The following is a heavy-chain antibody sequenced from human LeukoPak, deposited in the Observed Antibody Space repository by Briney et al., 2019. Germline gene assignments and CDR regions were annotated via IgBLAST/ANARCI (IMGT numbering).Heavy chain of an antibody. CDR1: GYSFTSYW. CDR2: IYPGDSDT. J-gene: IGHJ4*02. CDR3: ARPVAGPYYFDY. Sequence: GEPLKISCKGSGYSFTSYWIGWVRQMPGKGLEWMGLIYPGDSDTRYSPSFQGQVTTSVDKSISTAYLQWSSLRASDTAMYYCARPVAGPYYFDYWGQGTQVTVSS. V-gene: IGHV5-51*01. D-gene: IGHD6-19*01.